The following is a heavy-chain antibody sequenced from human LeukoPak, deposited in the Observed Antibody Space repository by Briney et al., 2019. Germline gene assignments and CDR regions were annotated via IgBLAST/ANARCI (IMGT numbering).Heavy chain of an antibody. D-gene: IGHD3-10*01. Sequence: PGGTLRLSCAASGFTFSSYSMNWVRQIPGKGLEWVASITSSSGYIYYADSVRGRFTISRDNAKNSLYLQMDSLRADDTAVYYCVRDGYYISGSPDFDFWGQGTLVIVSS. J-gene: IGHJ4*02. CDR1: GFTFSSYS. V-gene: IGHV3-21*01. CDR2: ITSSSGYI. CDR3: VRDGYYISGSPDFDF.